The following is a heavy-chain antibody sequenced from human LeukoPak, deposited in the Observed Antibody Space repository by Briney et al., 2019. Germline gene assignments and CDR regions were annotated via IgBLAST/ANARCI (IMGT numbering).Heavy chain of an antibody. V-gene: IGHV5-51*01. CDR1: GYSFTSYW. CDR2: IYPGDSDI. J-gene: IGHJ5*02. CDR3: AKSVDTAMVTLSYNWFDP. D-gene: IGHD5-18*01. Sequence: PGESLKISCKGSGYSFTSYWIGWVRQMPGKGLEWMGIIYPGDSDIRYSPSFQGQVTISADKSISTAYLQWSSLKASDTAMYYCAKSVDTAMVTLSYNWFDPWGQGTLVTVSS.